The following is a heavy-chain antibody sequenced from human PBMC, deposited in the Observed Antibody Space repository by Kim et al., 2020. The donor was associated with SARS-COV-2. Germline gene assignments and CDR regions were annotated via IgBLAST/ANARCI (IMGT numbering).Heavy chain of an antibody. CDR3: ARDLAAAGIYWLEP. CDR1: GGSIISGDYY. D-gene: IGHD6-13*01. V-gene: IGHV4-30-4*01. J-gene: IGHJ5*02. CDR2: IYYSGST. Sequence: SETLSLTCTVSGGSIISGDYYWGWIRQPPGKGLEWIGYIYYSGSTCYNPSLKSRITISVDTSKNQFSLKLSSVTAADTAVYYCARDLAAAGIYWLEP.